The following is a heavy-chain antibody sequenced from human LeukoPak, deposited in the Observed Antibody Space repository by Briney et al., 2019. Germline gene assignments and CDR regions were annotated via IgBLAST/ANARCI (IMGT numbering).Heavy chain of an antibody. CDR2: IYYSGST. D-gene: IGHD3-10*01. CDR3: ARVPTMARGLNWFDP. Sequence: PSETLSLTCTVSGGSISSYYWSWIRQPPGKGLEWIGYIYYSGSTNYNPSLKSRVTISVDTSKNQFSLKLSSVTAADTAVYYCARVPTMARGLNWFDPWGQGTLVTVSS. J-gene: IGHJ5*02. V-gene: IGHV4-59*01. CDR1: GGSISSYY.